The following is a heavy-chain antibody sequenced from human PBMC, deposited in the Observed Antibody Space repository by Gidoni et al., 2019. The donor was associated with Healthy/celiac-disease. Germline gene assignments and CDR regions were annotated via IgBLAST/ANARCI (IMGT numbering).Heavy chain of an antibody. Sequence: QVQLVQSGAEVKKPGASVKVSCKASGYTFTSYDINWVRQATGQGLEWMGWMNPNSGNTGYSQKFQGRVTMTRNTSIITAYMELSSLRSEDTAVYYCARSGRDDYVWGSYRPADYWGQGTLVTVSS. CDR1: GYTFTSYD. CDR2: MNPNSGNT. CDR3: ARSGRDDYVWGSYRPADY. D-gene: IGHD3-16*02. V-gene: IGHV1-8*01. J-gene: IGHJ4*02.